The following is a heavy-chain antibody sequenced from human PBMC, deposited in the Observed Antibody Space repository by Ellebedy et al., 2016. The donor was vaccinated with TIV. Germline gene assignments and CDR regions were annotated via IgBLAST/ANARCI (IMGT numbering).Heavy chain of an antibody. CDR1: GYTFTANY. CDR2: INPDSGGT. Sequence: ASVKVSCKASGYTFTANYVHWVRQAPGQSLEWMGWINPDSGGTNFAQNFQGRVSMTRDASINTVYMQLTRLQSDDTAVYYCARVRIGSSGMDVWGQGTTVTVSS. CDR3: ARVRIGSSGMDV. D-gene: IGHD1-1*01. J-gene: IGHJ6*02. V-gene: IGHV1-2*02.